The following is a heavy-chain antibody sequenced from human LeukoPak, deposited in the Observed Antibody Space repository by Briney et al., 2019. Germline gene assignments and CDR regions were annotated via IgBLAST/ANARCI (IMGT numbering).Heavy chain of an antibody. D-gene: IGHD6-19*01. V-gene: IGHV3-23*01. CDR1: GFAFSYYA. CDR3: AKEGHSSGWLLDS. J-gene: IGHJ4*02. CDR2: FGGSGGNT. Sequence: GGSLRLSCAASGFAFSYYAMSWVRQAPGKGLEGVSGFGGSGGNTYYADSVKGRFTISRDNSKNTLFLQMTSLRAEDTAIYYCAKEGHSSGWLLDSWGQGTLVTVSS.